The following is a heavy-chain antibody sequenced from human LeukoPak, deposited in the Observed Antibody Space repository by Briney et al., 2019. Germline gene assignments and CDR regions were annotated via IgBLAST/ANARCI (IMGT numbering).Heavy chain of an antibody. CDR1: GFTFSSYS. J-gene: IGHJ4*02. V-gene: IGHV3-21*01. CDR3: ARVATFGVVIDFDY. D-gene: IGHD3-3*01. Sequence: PGGSLRLSCAASGFTFSSYSMNWVRQAPGKGLEWVSSISSSSSSYIYYADSVKGRFTISRDNAKNSLYLQMNSLRAEDTAVYYCARVATFGVVIDFDYWGQGTLVTVSS. CDR2: ISSSSSSYI.